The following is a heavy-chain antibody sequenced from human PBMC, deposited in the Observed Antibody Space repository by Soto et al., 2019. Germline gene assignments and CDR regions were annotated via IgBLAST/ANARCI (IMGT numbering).Heavy chain of an antibody. CDR1: EFTFRTHT. J-gene: IGHJ6*02. CDR2: ISTGGTYL. Sequence: EVQLVESGGGLVKAGGSLRLSCAASEFTFRTHTLLWVRQAPGKGLEWVSSISTGGTYLEYAHSVKGRFTISRDDAKDSVLLQMNSLKTDDTAVYYCVKGGEDITSPYGMDVWGQGTTVTVSS. D-gene: IGHD3-16*01. V-gene: IGHV3-21*02. CDR3: VKGGEDITSPYGMDV.